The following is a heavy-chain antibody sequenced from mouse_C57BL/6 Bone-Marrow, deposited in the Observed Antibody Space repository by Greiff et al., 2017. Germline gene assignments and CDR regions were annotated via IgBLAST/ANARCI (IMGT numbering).Heavy chain of an antibody. D-gene: IGHD1-1*01. CDR1: GFTFSSSA. CDR2: ISDGGSYT. J-gene: IGHJ4*01. Sequence: EVMLVESGGGLVKPGGSLKLSCAASGFTFSSSAMSWVRQTPDKRLEWVATISDGGSYTYYPDNVKGRFTISRDNAKNNLYLQMSHLKSEDTAMYYCARDVPPNYDSSSYDTYYAMDYWGQGTSVTVSS. CDR3: ARDVPPNYDSSSYDTYYAMDY. V-gene: IGHV5-4*01.